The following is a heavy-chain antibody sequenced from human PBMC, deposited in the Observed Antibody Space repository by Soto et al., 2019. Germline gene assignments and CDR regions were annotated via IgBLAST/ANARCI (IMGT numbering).Heavy chain of an antibody. CDR2: INAGNGNT. Sequence: ASVKVSCKASGYTFTSYAMHWVRQAPGQRLEWMGWINAGNGNTKYSQKFQGRVTITKDTSASTAYMELSSLRSEDTAVYYCARESDSSGFYAFDIWGQGTMVTVSS. V-gene: IGHV1-3*01. D-gene: IGHD6-19*01. CDR1: GYTFTSYA. CDR3: ARESDSSGFYAFDI. J-gene: IGHJ3*02.